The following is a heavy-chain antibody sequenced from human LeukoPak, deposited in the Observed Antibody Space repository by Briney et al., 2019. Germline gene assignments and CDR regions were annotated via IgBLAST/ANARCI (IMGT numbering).Heavy chain of an antibody. CDR3: AREGRWLQFNYFDY. CDR1: GFTFSSYA. V-gene: IGHV3-30-3*01. Sequence: GGSLRLSCAASGFTFSSYAMHWVRQAPGKGLEWVAVISYDGSNKYYADSVKGRFTISRDNSKNTPYLQMNSLRAEDTAVYYCAREGRWLQFNYFDYWGQGTLVTVSS. D-gene: IGHD5-24*01. J-gene: IGHJ4*02. CDR2: ISYDGSNK.